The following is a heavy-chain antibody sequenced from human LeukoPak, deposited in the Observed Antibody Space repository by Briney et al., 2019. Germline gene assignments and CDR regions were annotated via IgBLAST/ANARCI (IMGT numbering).Heavy chain of an antibody. D-gene: IGHD6-19*01. V-gene: IGHV4-39*07. CDR1: GGSISSSSYY. CDR3: ARLAVAGTTDKLSNRVTPTGDFDY. Sequence: PSETLSLTCTVSGGSISSSSYYWGWIRQPPGKGLEWIGSIYHSGSTYYNPSLKSRVTISVDTSKNQFSLKLSSVTAADTAVYYCARLAVAGTTDKLSNRVTPTGDFDYWGQGTLVTVSS. CDR2: IYHSGST. J-gene: IGHJ4*02.